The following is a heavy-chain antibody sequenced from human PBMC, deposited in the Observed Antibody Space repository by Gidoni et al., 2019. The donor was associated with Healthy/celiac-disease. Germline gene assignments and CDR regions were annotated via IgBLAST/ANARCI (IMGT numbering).Heavy chain of an antibody. CDR2: ISAYNGNT. V-gene: IGHV1-18*01. J-gene: IGHJ4*02. D-gene: IGHD3-22*01. CDR1: GYTFTSYG. Sequence: QVQLVQSGAEVKKPGASVKVSCKASGYTFTSYGISWVRQAPGQGLEWMGWISAYNGNTNYAQKLQGRVTMTTDTSTSTAYMELRSLRSDDTAVYYCARGALRYDSSGYYAWPHDYWGQGTLVTVSS. CDR3: ARGALRYDSSGYYAWPHDY.